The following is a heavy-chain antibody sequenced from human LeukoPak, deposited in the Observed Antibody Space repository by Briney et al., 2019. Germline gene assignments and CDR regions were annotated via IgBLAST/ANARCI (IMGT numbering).Heavy chain of an antibody. CDR2: IRNKVNGHTT. CDR1: GFIFSDHY. Sequence: PGGSLRLSCAASGFIFSDHYMDWVRHTPGKGREWVGRIRNKVNGHTTAYAASVNGRFTISRDDSTNSLYLQMHSLKIEDPAVYFCARPHSGSWDSTYFDSWGQGTLVTVSS. J-gene: IGHJ4*02. V-gene: IGHV3-72*01. CDR3: ARPHSGSWDSTYFDS. D-gene: IGHD6-13*01.